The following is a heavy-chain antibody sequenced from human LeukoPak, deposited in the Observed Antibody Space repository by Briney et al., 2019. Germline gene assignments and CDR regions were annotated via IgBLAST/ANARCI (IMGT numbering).Heavy chain of an antibody. CDR2: ISSSGSTI. J-gene: IGHJ4*02. CDR1: GFTFSDYY. D-gene: IGHD3-16*02. Sequence: GGSLRLSCAASGFTFSDYYMSWIRQAPGKGLEWVSYISSSGSTIYYADSVKGRFTISRDNAKNSLYLQMNSLRAEETAVYYCAKDQAITFGGVIAYWGQGTLVTVSS. CDR3: AKDQAITFGGVIAY. V-gene: IGHV3-11*04.